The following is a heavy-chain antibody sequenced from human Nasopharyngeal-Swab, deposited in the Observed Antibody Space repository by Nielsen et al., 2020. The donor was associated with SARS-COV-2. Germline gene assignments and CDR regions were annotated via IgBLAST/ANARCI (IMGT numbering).Heavy chain of an antibody. V-gene: IGHV3-23*01. CDR2: ISGSGGST. J-gene: IGHJ3*02. CDR1: GFTFSSYA. D-gene: IGHD3-22*01. CDR3: AKDQSRNFYYYDSSGKNAFDI. Sequence: GESLKISCAASGFTFSSYAMSWVRQAPGKGVEWVSAISGSGGSTYYADSVKGRFTISRDNSKNTLYLQMNSLRAEDTAVYYCAKDQSRNFYYYDSSGKNAFDIWGQGTMVTVSS.